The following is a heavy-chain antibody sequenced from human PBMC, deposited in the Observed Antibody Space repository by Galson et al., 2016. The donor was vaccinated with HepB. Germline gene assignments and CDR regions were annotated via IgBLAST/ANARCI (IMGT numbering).Heavy chain of an antibody. CDR1: GFSVNHNY. D-gene: IGHD3-10*01. Sequence: SLRLSCAASGFSVNHNYMTWVRQAPGKGLEWVSLIYSGGNTNYADSVKGRFTISRDSSKNTRYLQMNSLRPEDTAMYYCATVNYSSGTHYWGQGTLVTVSS. V-gene: IGHV3-53*01. CDR2: IYSGGNT. CDR3: ATVNYSSGTHY. J-gene: IGHJ4*02.